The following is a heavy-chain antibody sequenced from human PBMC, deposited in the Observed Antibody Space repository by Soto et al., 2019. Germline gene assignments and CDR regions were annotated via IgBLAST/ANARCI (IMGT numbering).Heavy chain of an antibody. J-gene: IGHJ4*02. CDR3: VRGFGSTRNLGKFDY. D-gene: IGHD2-2*01. V-gene: IGHV4-59*01. CDR1: GGAISKYY. Sequence: GTLSLTCTVSGGAISKYYWSLIRQPPGKGLEWIGYIYYSGSTNYNPSLKSRVTISVDTSKNQFSLKLSSVTAEDKAVYYCVRGFGSTRNLGKFDYWGQGTLVPVSS. CDR2: IYYSGST.